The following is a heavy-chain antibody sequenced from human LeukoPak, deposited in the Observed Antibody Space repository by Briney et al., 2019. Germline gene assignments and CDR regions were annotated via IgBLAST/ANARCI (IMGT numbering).Heavy chain of an antibody. CDR3: AKGRPRPDPYYFDY. CDR1: GFTFSRYA. V-gene: IGHV3-23*01. Sequence: PGGSLRLSCAASGFTFSRYAMSWVRQAQGKGREWVSAISGSGGRTYYADSVKGGFTIYRDKSKNTLYLQMNSLRAEDTAVYYCAKGRPRPDPYYFDYWGQGTLVTVSS. CDR2: ISGSGGRT. J-gene: IGHJ4*02.